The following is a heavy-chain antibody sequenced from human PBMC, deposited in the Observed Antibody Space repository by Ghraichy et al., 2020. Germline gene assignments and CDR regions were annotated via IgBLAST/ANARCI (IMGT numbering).Heavy chain of an antibody. CDR3: AKDGSTSFFYWFFDL. J-gene: IGHJ2*01. Sequence: LSLTCAASGFTFSSYAMHWVRQAPGKGLEWVAVISYDGSKEYYADSVKGRFTISRDNSKNTLYLQMNRLRAEDTAVYYGAKDGSTSFFYWFFDLWGRGTPVTVSS. V-gene: IGHV3-30*18. CDR1: GFTFSSYA. D-gene: IGHD2-2*01. CDR2: ISYDGSKE.